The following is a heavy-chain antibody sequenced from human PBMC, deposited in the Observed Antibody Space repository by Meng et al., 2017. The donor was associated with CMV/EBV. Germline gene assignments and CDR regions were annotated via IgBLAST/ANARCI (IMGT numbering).Heavy chain of an antibody. D-gene: IGHD3-9*01. CDR3: AGGVRHTRAVFRYFDWLLMIDY. V-gene: IGHV1-69*05. CDR1: GGTFSSYA. J-gene: IGHJ4*02. Sequence: SVKVSCKASGGTFSSYASSWVRQAPGQGLEWMGGIIPIFGPANYAQKFQGRVTITTDESTSTGYMELSSLRPHDTAVYYCAGGVRHTRAVFRYFDWLLMIDYWGQGTLVTVSS. CDR2: IIPIFGPA.